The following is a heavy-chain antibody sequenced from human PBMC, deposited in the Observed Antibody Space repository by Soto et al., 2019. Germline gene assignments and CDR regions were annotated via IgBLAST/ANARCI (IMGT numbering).Heavy chain of an antibody. D-gene: IGHD6-13*01. CDR3: ARDRYSSRWYWFDP. J-gene: IGHJ5*02. Sequence: GGSLRLSCAASGFTFSSYWMHWVRQAPGKGLVWVSRINSDGSSTSYADSVKGRFTISRDNAKNTLYLQMNSLRAEDTAVYYCARDRYSSRWYWFDPWGQGTPVTVYS. CDR2: INSDGSST. V-gene: IGHV3-74*01. CDR1: GFTFSSYW.